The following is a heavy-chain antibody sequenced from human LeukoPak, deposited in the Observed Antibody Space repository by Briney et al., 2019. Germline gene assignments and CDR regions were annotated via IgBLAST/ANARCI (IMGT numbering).Heavy chain of an antibody. CDR1: GGTFSSYG. V-gene: IGHV1-69*10. Sequence: SVKVSCKASGGTFSSYGISWVRQAPGQGLEWMGGIIPILAIANYAQNFQGRVTITADKSTSTGYMELSSLRSEDTAVYYCARRDSRHAFDIWGQGTMVTVPS. CDR3: ARRDSRHAFDI. J-gene: IGHJ3*02. D-gene: IGHD2-21*01. CDR2: IIPILAIA.